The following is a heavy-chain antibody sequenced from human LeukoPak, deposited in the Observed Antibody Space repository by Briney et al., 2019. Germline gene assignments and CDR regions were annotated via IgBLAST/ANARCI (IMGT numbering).Heavy chain of an antibody. CDR1: GFTFSSYG. Sequence: GGSLRLSCAASGFTFSSYGMHWVRQAPGKGLEWVAVIWYGGSNKYYADSVKGRFTISRDNSKNTLYLQMNSLRAEDTAVYYCARDSKRGVAVAGTLTYYGMDVWGQGTTVTVSS. CDR3: ARDSKRGVAVAGTLTYYGMDV. V-gene: IGHV3-33*01. CDR2: IWYGGSNK. J-gene: IGHJ6*02. D-gene: IGHD6-19*01.